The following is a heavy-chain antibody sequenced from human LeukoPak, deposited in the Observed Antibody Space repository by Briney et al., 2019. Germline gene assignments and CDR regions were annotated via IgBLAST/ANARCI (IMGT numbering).Heavy chain of an antibody. V-gene: IGHV3-23*01. CDR2: ISGSGATT. CDR3: VRVALYYYGSESYYFFEH. Sequence: PGGSLRLSCAASGFTFHNYVMSWVRQAPGKGLEWVSLISGSGATTYYADSVKGRLTISRDNSKNTLYLQMNSLRVEDTAIYYCVRVALYYYGSESYYFFEHWGQGTPVTASS. CDR1: GFTFHNYV. J-gene: IGHJ4*02. D-gene: IGHD3-10*01.